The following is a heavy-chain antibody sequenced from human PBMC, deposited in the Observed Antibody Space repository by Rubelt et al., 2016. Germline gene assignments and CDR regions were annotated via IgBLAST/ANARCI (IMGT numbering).Heavy chain of an antibody. V-gene: IGHV4-34*01. J-gene: IGHJ4*02. CDR2: INHSGST. CDR1: GGSFSGYY. Sequence: QVQLQQWGAGLLKPSETLSLTCAVYGGSFSGYYWSWIRQPPGKGLEWIGEINHSGSTNYNPSLKSRVTISVDTSKNQFSLKLSSVTAADTAVYYCAGTPQSGYENDYWGQGTLVTVSS. D-gene: IGHD5-12*01. CDR3: AGTPQSGYENDY.